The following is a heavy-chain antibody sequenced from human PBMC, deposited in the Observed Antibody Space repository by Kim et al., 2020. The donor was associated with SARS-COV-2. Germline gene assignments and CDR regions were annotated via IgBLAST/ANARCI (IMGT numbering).Heavy chain of an antibody. CDR2: IKQDGSEK. V-gene: IGHV3-7*01. CDR1: GFTFSSYW. J-gene: IGHJ6*02. Sequence: GGSLRLSCAASGFTFSSYWMSWVRQAPGKGLEWVANIKQDGSEKYYVDSVKGRFTISRDNAKNSLYLQMNSLRAEDTAVYYCARDTRSKWVGPVDIVVVVAATPGMDVWCQGTTVTVSS. D-gene: IGHD2-15*01. CDR3: ARDTRSKWVGPVDIVVVVAATPGMDV.